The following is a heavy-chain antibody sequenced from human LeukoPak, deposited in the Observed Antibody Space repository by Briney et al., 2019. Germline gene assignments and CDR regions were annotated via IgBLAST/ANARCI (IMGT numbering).Heavy chain of an antibody. J-gene: IGHJ4*02. CDR2: IKQDVSEK. CDR1: GFSVSGYW. D-gene: IGHD6-13*01. Sequence: GRSLRLSCAVSGFSVSGYWMTWVRQAPGKGLEWVANIKQDVSEKNYVDSVKGRFTISRDNAENSLFLQMNSLRVEDTAVYYCAREWQGGIAAAGTRIEGDYWGQGTLVAVSS. CDR3: AREWQGGIAAAGTRIEGDY. V-gene: IGHV3-7*01.